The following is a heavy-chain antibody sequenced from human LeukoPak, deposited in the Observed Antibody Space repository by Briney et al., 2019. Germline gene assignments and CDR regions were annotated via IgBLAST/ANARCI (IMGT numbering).Heavy chain of an antibody. D-gene: IGHD2-21*01. V-gene: IGHV3-30-3*01. CDR2: ISYDGSKK. CDR3: ARDDSDNTFDT. CDR1: GFTFRTYA. J-gene: IGHJ3*02. Sequence: GGSLRLSCAASGFTFRTYATHWVRQAPGKGLEWVAAISYDGSKKYYGDSVQGRFTISRDNSKNTLYLQMNSLRAEDTSVYYCARDDSDNTFDTWGQGTMVTVSS.